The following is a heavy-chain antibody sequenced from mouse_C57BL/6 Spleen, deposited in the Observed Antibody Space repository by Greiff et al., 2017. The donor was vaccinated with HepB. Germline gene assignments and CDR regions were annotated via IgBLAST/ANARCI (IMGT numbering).Heavy chain of an antibody. J-gene: IGHJ1*03. CDR3: ARENYYGSSYVGWYFDV. V-gene: IGHV1-55*01. D-gene: IGHD1-1*01. Sequence: QVQLQQPGAELVKPGASVKMSCKASGYTFTSYWITWVKQRPGQGLEWIGDIYPGSGSTNYNEKFKSKATLTVDTSSSTAYMQLSSLTSEDSAVYYCARENYYGSSYVGWYFDVWGTGTTVTVSS. CDR1: GYTFTSYW. CDR2: IYPGSGST.